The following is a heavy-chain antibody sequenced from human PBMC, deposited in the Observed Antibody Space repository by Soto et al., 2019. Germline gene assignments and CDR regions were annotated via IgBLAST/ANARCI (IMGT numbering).Heavy chain of an antibody. CDR3: ARLSITGNTGGHYYYGMDV. V-gene: IGHV4-59*01. J-gene: IGHJ6*02. CDR1: GGSISSYY. Sequence: QVQLQESGPGLVKPSETLSLTCTVSGGSISSYYWSWIRQPPGKGLEWIGYIYYSGSTNYNPSLKSRVTISVDTSKNQFSLKLSSVTAADTAVYYCARLSITGNTGGHYYYGMDVWGQGTTVTVSS. CDR2: IYYSGST. D-gene: IGHD1-7*01.